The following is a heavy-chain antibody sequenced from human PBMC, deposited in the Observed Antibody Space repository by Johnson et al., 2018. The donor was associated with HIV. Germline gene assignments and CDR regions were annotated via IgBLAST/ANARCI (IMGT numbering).Heavy chain of an antibody. D-gene: IGHD2-21*01. J-gene: IGHJ3*02. CDR3: ARGGGWGGDCYSGYDACDI. Sequence: VQLVESGGGLAKPAWSPRLSCAASQFTFSSYYMNCVRQPPGNGLEWVSYISSSGSTIYYADSVKGRFTISRDNAKNSLYLQMNSLREEDTAVFYCARGGGWGGDCYSGYDACDIWGQGTMV. CDR2: ISSSGSTI. V-gene: IGHV3-48*02. CDR1: QFTFSSYY.